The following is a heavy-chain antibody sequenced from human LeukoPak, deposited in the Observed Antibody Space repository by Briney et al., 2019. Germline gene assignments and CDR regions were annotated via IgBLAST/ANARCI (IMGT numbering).Heavy chain of an antibody. J-gene: IGHJ1*01. Sequence: AASVKVSCKASGYTFTNYGISWVRQAPGQGLEWMGWISAYNGNTNYAQKLQGRVTMTTDTSTSTAYTELRSLRSDDTAVYYCARDYYDSSGYAEYFQHWGQGTLVTVSS. CDR2: ISAYNGNT. V-gene: IGHV1-18*01. D-gene: IGHD3-22*01. CDR3: ARDYYDSSGYAEYFQH. CDR1: GYTFTNYG.